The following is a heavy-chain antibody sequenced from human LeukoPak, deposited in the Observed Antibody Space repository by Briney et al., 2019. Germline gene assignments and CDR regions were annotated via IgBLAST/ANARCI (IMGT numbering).Heavy chain of an antibody. CDR3: AKVEDDFGEQH. CDR2: ILYDGSNK. Sequence: GGSLRLSCAASGFTFSSYGMPWVRQAPGKGLEWVAVILYDGSNKKYADSVKGRLPISTDNSKNTLYLKMNSLRTADTAVYSSAKVEDDFGEQHWGQGTLVIVSS. CDR1: GFTFSSYG. D-gene: IGHD1-1*01. V-gene: IGHV3-30*18. J-gene: IGHJ1*01.